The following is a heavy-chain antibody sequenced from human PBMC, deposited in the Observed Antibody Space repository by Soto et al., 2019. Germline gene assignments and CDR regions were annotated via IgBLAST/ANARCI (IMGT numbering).Heavy chain of an antibody. D-gene: IGHD3-3*01. J-gene: IGHJ6*02. Sequence: QVQLVQSGGGLVEPGGSLRLSCAASGFKFSDYHMTWIRQAQGKGLAWISYISSSGTYTTYTDSVKGRFPVSRDNAKSSLYLQMNSLRGEDTAVYYCACVAPTIFGAQFHHNLVDVWGQGNTVTVAS. CDR1: GFKFSDYH. V-gene: IGHV3-11*06. CDR2: ISSSGTYT. CDR3: ACVAPTIFGAQFHHNLVDV.